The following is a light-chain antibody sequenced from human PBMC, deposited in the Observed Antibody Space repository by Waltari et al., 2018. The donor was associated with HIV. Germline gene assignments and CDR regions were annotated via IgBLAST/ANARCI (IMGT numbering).Light chain of an antibody. CDR3: QQYYSLPLT. CDR2: WAS. CDR1: QTLFSMSTDRNY. Sequence: DFVTTLVPLFLAVSPGDRPAVHCNSRQTLFSMSTDRNYLAWFQKKPGQPPKLLIYWASIRESGVPERFSGSGSMTDFTLTISSLQAEDVAVYYCQQYYSLPLTFGPGTKVDIK. V-gene: IGKV4-1*01. J-gene: IGKJ3*01.